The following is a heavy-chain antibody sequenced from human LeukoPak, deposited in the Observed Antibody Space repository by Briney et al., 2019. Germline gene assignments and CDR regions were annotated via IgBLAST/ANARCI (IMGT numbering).Heavy chain of an antibody. V-gene: IGHV3-48*02. CDR2: ISSSSSTI. Sequence: GGSLRLSCAASGFTFSSYSMNWVRQAPGKGLEWVSYISSSSSTIYYADSVKGRFTISRDNAKNSLYLQMNSLRDEDTAVYYCARGPTSYDSLAGYSPWGYFDYWGQGILVTVSS. J-gene: IGHJ4*02. D-gene: IGHD3-9*01. CDR3: ARGPTSYDSLAGYSPWGYFDY. CDR1: GFTFSSYS.